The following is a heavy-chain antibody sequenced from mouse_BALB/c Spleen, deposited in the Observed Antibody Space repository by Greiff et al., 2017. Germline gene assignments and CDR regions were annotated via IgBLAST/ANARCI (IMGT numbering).Heavy chain of an antibody. J-gene: IGHJ2*01. CDR2: IYPGDGST. CDR3: ARHDGYYDYFDY. D-gene: IGHD2-3*01. V-gene: IGHV1S56*01. Sequence: VQLQQSGPELVKPGASVKMSCKASGYTFTSYYIHWVKQRPGQGLEWIGWIYPGDGSTKYNEKFKGKTTLTADKSSSTAYMLLSSLTSEDSAIYFCARHDGYYDYFDYWGQGTTLTVSS. CDR1: GYTFTSYY.